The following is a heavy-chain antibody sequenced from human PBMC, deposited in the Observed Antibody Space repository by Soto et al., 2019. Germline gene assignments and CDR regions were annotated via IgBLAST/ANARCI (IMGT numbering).Heavy chain of an antibody. Sequence: PGGSLILSCAASGFTFSSYGMHWVRQAPGKGLEWVAVISYDGSNKYYADSVKGRFTISRDNSKNTLYLQMNSLRAEDTVVYYCAKDTIEVAPLFDSWGQGTLVTVSS. D-gene: IGHD6-19*01. CDR1: GFTFSSYG. J-gene: IGHJ4*02. CDR3: AKDTIEVAPLFDS. V-gene: IGHV3-30*18. CDR2: ISYDGSNK.